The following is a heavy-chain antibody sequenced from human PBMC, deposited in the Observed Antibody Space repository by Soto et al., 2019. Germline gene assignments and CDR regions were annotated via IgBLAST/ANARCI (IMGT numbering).Heavy chain of an antibody. CDR3: ARDSSGYYYGDFDY. J-gene: IGHJ4*02. CDR1: GYTFTSYG. D-gene: IGHD3-22*01. V-gene: IGHV1-18*01. CDR2: ISAYNGNT. Sequence: ASLKVSCKASGYTFTSYGISWGRQAPGQGLEWMGWISAYNGNTNYAQKLQGRVTMTTDTSTSTAYMELRSLRSDDTAVYYCARDSSGYYYGDFDYWRQGTLVTVSS.